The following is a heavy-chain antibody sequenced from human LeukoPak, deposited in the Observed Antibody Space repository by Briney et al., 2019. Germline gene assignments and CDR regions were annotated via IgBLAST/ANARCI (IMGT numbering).Heavy chain of an antibody. CDR1: GYTFTSYG. CDR3: ARDSLMGYSYAKTDY. V-gene: IGHV1-18*01. J-gene: IGHJ4*02. Sequence: GASVKVSCKASGYTFTSYGITWVRQAPGQGLEWMGWISGYNANTNCAQKLQGRVTMTTDTSASTAYMELRSLRSDDTAVYYCARDSLMGYSYAKTDYWGQGTLVTVSS. D-gene: IGHD5-18*01. CDR2: ISGYNANT.